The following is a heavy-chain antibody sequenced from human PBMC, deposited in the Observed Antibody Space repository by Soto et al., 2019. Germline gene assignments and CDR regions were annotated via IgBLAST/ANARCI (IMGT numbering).Heavy chain of an antibody. CDR1: GFTFSNAW. Sequence: EVQLVDSGGGMVKPGGSLTLSCAASGFTFSNAWMSWVRQAPGKGLEWVGRIKSKTDGETTDYAAPVKGRFTISRDDSKNTLYLQMNGLQFGDTAVYYCTLHIVVVTSVHNYFNPWGQGTLVTVSS. CDR3: TLHIVVVTSVHNYFNP. J-gene: IGHJ4*02. V-gene: IGHV3-15*01. D-gene: IGHD2-21*02. CDR2: IKSKTDGETT.